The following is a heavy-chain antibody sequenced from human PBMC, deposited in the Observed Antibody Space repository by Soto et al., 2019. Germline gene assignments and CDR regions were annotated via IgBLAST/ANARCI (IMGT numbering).Heavy chain of an antibody. J-gene: IGHJ6*02. Sequence: QVQLQQWGAGLLKPSETLSLTCAVYGGSFSGYYWSWIRQPPGKGLEWIGEINHSGSTNYNPSLKIRVTISVDTSKNQFSLKLSSVTAADTAVYYCARGIAAAGTGGNYYYYGMDVWGQGTTVTVSS. CDR3: ARGIAAAGTGGNYYYYGMDV. CDR2: INHSGST. V-gene: IGHV4-34*01. D-gene: IGHD6-13*01. CDR1: GGSFSGYY.